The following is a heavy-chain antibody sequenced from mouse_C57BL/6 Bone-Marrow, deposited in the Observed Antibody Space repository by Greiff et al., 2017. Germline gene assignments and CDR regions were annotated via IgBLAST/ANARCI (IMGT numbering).Heavy chain of an antibody. J-gene: IGHJ3*01. CDR1: GYTFTSYW. CDR2: IDPSDSYT. CDR3: ARSYGYYRFAY. D-gene: IGHD2-3*01. V-gene: IGHV1-69*01. Sequence: QVQLQQPGAELVMPGASVKLSCKASGYTFTSYWMHWVKQRPGQGLEWIGEIDPSDSYTNYNQKFKGKSTLTVDKSSSTAYMQLSSLTSEDSAVYYCARSYGYYRFAYWGQGTLVTVSA.